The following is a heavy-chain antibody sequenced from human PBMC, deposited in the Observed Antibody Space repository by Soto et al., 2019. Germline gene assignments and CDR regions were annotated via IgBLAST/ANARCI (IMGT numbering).Heavy chain of an antibody. J-gene: IGHJ5*02. V-gene: IGHV1-18*01. CDR1: GYTFTNYG. D-gene: IGHD3-10*01. CDR2: INVYNGNT. CDR3: ARGVGSGSYYNQYNWFDP. Sequence: QVQLVQSGGEVKKPGASVKVSCKASGYTFTNYGISWVRQAPGQGLEWMGWINVYNGNTKYAQKVKGRVTMTPDTSTSTAYMELRSLRSDDTAVYYCARGVGSGSYYNQYNWFDPWGQGTLVTVSS.